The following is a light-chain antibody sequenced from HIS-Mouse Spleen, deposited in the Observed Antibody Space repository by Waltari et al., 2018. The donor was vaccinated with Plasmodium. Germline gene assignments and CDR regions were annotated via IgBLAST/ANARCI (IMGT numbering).Light chain of an antibody. V-gene: IGKV1-33*01. J-gene: IGKJ4*01. CDR2: DES. CDR1: QDISNY. Sequence: DIQMTQSPSSLSASVGDRVTIPCQASQDISNYLNWYQQKPGKAPKLLIYDESNLETGVPSRFSGSGSGTDFTFTISSLQPEDIATYYCQQYDNLPTFGGGTKVEIK. CDR3: QQYDNLPT.